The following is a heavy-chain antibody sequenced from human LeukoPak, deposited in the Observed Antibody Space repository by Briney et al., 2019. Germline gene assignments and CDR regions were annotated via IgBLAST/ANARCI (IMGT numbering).Heavy chain of an antibody. Sequence: GASLRLSCAASGFIFSNYAMYWVRQAPGKGLEWVSAISGRSNNTYYADSVKGRFTISRDSSKNTLYLQMNSLRADDTALYYCAKWGDYDVLTGYYVSDFWGQGTLVTVSS. V-gene: IGHV3-23*01. J-gene: IGHJ4*02. D-gene: IGHD3-9*01. CDR3: AKWGDYDVLTGYYVSDF. CDR1: GFIFSNYA. CDR2: ISGRSNNT.